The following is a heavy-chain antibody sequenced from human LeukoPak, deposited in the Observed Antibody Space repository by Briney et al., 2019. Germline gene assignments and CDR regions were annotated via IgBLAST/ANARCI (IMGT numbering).Heavy chain of an antibody. Sequence: SETLSLTCTVSGGSISSYYWSWIRQPPGKGLEWIGYIYYSGSTNYNPSLKSRVTISVDTSKNQFSLKLSSVTAADTAVYYCARARVYSSSRPNFFDYWGQGTLVTVSS. CDR2: IYYSGST. CDR3: ARARVYSSSRPNFFDY. D-gene: IGHD6-6*01. J-gene: IGHJ4*02. V-gene: IGHV4-59*01. CDR1: GGSISSYY.